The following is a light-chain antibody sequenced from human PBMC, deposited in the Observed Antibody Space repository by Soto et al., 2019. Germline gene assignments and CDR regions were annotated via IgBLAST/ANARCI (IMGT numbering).Light chain of an antibody. Sequence: DIVMTQSPLSLPVTPGEPASISCRSSQSLLHSSGYNYLDWYLQKPGQSPQLLIYLGSNRASGVPDRCSGSGSGTDFTLKISRVEAEDVGVYYCMQALQSPRTFGGGTKVEI. J-gene: IGKJ4*01. CDR3: MQALQSPRT. CDR2: LGS. V-gene: IGKV2-28*01. CDR1: QSLLHSSGYNY.